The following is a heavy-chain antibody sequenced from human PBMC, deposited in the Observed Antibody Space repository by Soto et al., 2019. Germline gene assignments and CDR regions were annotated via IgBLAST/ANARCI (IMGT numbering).Heavy chain of an antibody. CDR2: VDDSGTT. CDR3: SRDVSCSGGSCYTKDWFDP. D-gene: IGHD2-15*01. Sequence: QVQLQQSGPGLVKPSETLSLTCSVSAGSMRNYYWSWIRQPPGKGLEWIGNVDDSGTTKYNPSLRSRVPMSVDKSSNQFSLKLSPVIAADTAVSYCSRDVSCSGGSCYTKDWFDPWGQGTLVTVSS. V-gene: IGHV4-59*01. J-gene: IGHJ5*02. CDR1: AGSMRNYY.